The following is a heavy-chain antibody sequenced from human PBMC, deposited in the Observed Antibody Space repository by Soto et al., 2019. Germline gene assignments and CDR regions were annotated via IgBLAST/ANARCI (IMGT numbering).Heavy chain of an antibody. CDR3: ARDSLIAVAGTAGYYYYGMDV. CDR1: GYTFTSYA. Sequence: GASVKVSCKASGYTFTSYAMHWVRQAPGQRLEWMGWINAGNGNTKYSQKFQGRVTITRDTSASTAYMELRSLRSDDTAVYYCARDSLIAVAGTAGYYYYGMDVWGQGTTVTVSS. D-gene: IGHD6-19*01. V-gene: IGHV1-3*01. J-gene: IGHJ6*02. CDR2: INAGNGNT.